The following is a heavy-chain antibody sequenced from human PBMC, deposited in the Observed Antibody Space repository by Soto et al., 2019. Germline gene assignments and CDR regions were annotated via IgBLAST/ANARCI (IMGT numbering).Heavy chain of an antibody. D-gene: IGHD3-10*01. CDR3: ARVPLRGVIIRGYYYYGMDV. Sequence: SETLSLTCAVYGGSFSGYYWSWIRQPPGKGLEWIGEINHSGSTNYNPSPKSRVTISVDTSKNQFSLKLSSVTAADTAVYYCARVPLRGVIIRGYYYYGMDVWGQGTTVTVSS. V-gene: IGHV4-34*01. CDR1: GGSFSGYY. CDR2: INHSGST. J-gene: IGHJ6*02.